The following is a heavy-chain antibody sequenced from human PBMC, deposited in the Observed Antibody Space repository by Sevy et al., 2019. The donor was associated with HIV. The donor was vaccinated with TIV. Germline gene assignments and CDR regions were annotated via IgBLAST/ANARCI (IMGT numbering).Heavy chain of an antibody. D-gene: IGHD3-16*01. CDR2: ISWNSGSI. Sequence: GGSLRLSCAASGFTFDDYAMHWVRQAPGKGLEWVSGISWNSGSIGYADSVKGRFTISRDNAKNSLYLQMNSLRAEDTAWYYCAKASSEMMGDNWFDPWGQGTLVTVSS. V-gene: IGHV3-9*01. CDR3: AKASSEMMGDNWFDP. J-gene: IGHJ5*02. CDR1: GFTFDDYA.